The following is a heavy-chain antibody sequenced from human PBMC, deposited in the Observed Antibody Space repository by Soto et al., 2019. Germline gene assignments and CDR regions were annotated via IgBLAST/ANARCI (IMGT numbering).Heavy chain of an antibody. J-gene: IGHJ4*02. CDR1: GFTFSDYY. Sequence: LRLCFAASGFTFSDYYMTWIRQVPGKGLEWVAYISGTSDSIPYADSVKGRFTISRDNAKNSLYLQMNSLRAEDTAVYYCARVGVVTAAGTSDYWGQGTLVTVSS. CDR2: ISGTSDSI. V-gene: IGHV3-11*06. CDR3: ARVGVVTAAGTSDY. D-gene: IGHD6-13*01.